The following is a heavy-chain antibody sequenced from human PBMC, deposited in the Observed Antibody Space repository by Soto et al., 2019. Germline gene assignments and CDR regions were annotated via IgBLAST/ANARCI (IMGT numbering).Heavy chain of an antibody. CDR2: IIPIFGTA. Sequence: SVKVSCKASGGTFSSYAISWVRQAPGQGLEWMGGIIPIFGTANYAQKFQGRVTITADESTSTAYMELSSLRSEDTAVYYCARSIVVVTAVDYWGQGTLVTVSS. CDR1: GGTFSSYA. D-gene: IGHD2-21*02. V-gene: IGHV1-69*13. J-gene: IGHJ4*02. CDR3: ARSIVVVTAVDY.